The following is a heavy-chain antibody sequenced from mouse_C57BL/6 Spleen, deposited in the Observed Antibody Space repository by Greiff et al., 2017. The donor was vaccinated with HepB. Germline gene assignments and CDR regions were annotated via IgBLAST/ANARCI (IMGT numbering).Heavy chain of an antibody. Sequence: EVQLQQSGPELVKPGASVKISCKASGYTFTDYYMNWVKQSHGKSLEWIGDINPNNGGTNYNQKFKGKATFTVDKSSSTAYMEFRSLTSEDSAVYYCARVGYYGRGEMDYWGQGTSVTVSS. D-gene: IGHD1-1*01. J-gene: IGHJ4*01. CDR3: ARVGYYGRGEMDY. CDR1: GYTFTDYY. V-gene: IGHV1-26*01. CDR2: INPNNGGT.